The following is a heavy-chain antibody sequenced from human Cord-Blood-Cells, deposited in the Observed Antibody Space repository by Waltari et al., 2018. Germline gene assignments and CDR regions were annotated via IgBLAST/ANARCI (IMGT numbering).Heavy chain of an antibody. CDR2: IKQDGSEK. D-gene: IGHD3-10*01. J-gene: IGHJ4*02. Sequence: EVQLVESGGGLVQPGGSLRLSCSASGFTFSSYWMNWVRQAPGKGLEWVANIKQDGSEKYYVDSVKGRFTISRDNAKNSLYLQMNSLRAEDTAVYYCASYGSGSYYFDYWGQGTLVTVSS. CDR1: GFTFSSYW. V-gene: IGHV3-7*01. CDR3: ASYGSGSYYFDY.